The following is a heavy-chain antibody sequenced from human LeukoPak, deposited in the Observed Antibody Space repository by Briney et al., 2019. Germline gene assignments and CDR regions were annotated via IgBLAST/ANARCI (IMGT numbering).Heavy chain of an antibody. CDR3: ARYSSGWYMPVYYFDY. V-gene: IGHV4-59*01. D-gene: IGHD6-19*01. CDR2: IYYSGST. J-gene: IGHJ4*02. Sequence: SETLSLTCTVSGGSTSSYYWSWIRQPPGKGLEWIGYIYYSGSTNYNPSLKSRVTISVDTSKNQFSLKLSSVTAADTAVYYCARYSSGWYMPVYYFDYWGQGTLVTVSS. CDR1: GGSTSSYY.